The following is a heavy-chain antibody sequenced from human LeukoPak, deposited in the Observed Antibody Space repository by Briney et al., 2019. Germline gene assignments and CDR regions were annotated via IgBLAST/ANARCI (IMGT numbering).Heavy chain of an antibody. D-gene: IGHD5-12*01. V-gene: IGHV3-66*01. CDR3: GRGSAGYPADY. CDR1: GFTFSSYA. J-gene: IGHJ4*02. Sequence: PGGSLRLSCAASGFTFSSYAMSWVRQAPGKGLEWVSLIYSGGITYYADSVKGRFISSRDNSKNTLYLQMNSLRAEDTAVYYCGRGSAGYPADYRGQGTLVIVSS. CDR2: IYSGGIT.